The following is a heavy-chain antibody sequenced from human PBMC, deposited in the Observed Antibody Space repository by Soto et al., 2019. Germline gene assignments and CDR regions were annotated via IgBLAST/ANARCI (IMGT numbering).Heavy chain of an antibody. D-gene: IGHD1-26*01. CDR2: IDPSDSYI. CDR1: GYSFTSYW. V-gene: IGHV5-10-1*01. CDR3: ARRLGKANYGMDV. J-gene: IGHJ6*02. Sequence: PGEFLKISCQGSGYSFTSYWISWVRQMPGKGLEWMGRIDPSDSYISYSPSFQGHVTISIDKSNTTAYLQWSTLKASDTAVYFCARRLGKANYGMDVWGQGTTVTVSS.